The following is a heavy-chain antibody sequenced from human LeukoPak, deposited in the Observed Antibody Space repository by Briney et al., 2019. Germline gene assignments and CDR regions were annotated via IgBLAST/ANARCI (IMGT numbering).Heavy chain of an antibody. Sequence: GGSLRLSCAASGFTVSSNYMSWVHQAPGKGLEWVSVIYSGGSTYYADSVKGRFTISRDNSKNTLYLQMNSLRAEDTAVYYCASQSGYGGIYFDYWGQGTLVTVSS. CDR2: IYSGGST. CDR1: GFTVSSNY. V-gene: IGHV3-66*02. D-gene: IGHD5-12*01. J-gene: IGHJ4*02. CDR3: ASQSGYGGIYFDY.